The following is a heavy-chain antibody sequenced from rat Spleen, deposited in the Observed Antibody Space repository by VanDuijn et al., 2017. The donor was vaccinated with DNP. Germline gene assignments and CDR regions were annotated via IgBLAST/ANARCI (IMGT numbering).Heavy chain of an antibody. D-gene: IGHD1-4*01. CDR1: GFNFNDYW. V-gene: IGHV4-2*01. J-gene: IGHJ1*01. CDR3: ARGPSEYGYKYYWYFDF. CDR2: INKDSSTI. Sequence: EVRLVESGGGLVQPGRSLKVSCAASGFNFNDYWMGWVRQAPGRGLEWIGEINKDSSTINYTPSLKDKFTSSRDNAQNTLYLQMSKLGSEDTAIYYCARGPSEYGYKYYWYFDFWGPGTKVTVSS.